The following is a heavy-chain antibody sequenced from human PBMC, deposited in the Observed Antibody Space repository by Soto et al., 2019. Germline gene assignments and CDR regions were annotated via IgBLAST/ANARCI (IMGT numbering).Heavy chain of an antibody. Sequence: QVQLVESGGGVVQPGRSLRLSCAASGFTFSSYAMHWVRQAPGKGLEWVAVISYDGSNKYYADSVKGRFTISRDNSKNTLYVQMNSLRAEDTAVYYCARSAPFGGVIVILGFDYWGQGTLVTVSS. CDR3: ARSAPFGGVIVILGFDY. J-gene: IGHJ4*02. V-gene: IGHV3-30-3*01. CDR2: ISYDGSNK. CDR1: GFTFSSYA. D-gene: IGHD3-16*02.